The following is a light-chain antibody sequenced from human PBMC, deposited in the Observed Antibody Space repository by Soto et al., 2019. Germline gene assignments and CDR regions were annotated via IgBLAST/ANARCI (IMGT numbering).Light chain of an antibody. CDR2: GAS. CDR3: QQYNNWPAIT. V-gene: IGKV3D-15*01. CDR1: QSVRSN. J-gene: IGKJ5*01. Sequence: EIVMTQSPATLSVSPGERATLSCRASQSVRSNLAWYQQKPGQAPRLLIYGASTRATGIPATFRGSGSGTQFTLTISSLQSEDFAVYYCQQYNNWPAITFGQGTRLEIK.